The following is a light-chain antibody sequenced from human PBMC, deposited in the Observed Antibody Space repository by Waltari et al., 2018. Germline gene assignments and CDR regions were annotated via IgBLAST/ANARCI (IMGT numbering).Light chain of an antibody. CDR3: SSQSSNNVVL. V-gene: IGLV2-14*03. J-gene: IGLJ3*02. CDR2: DVS. CDR1: SSDVGSYNS. Sequence: QSALTQPASVSGSPGQSITISCTGTSSDVGSYNSVSWYQDHPGQGPKVIIYDVSDRPSGVSAGFHCSKSGNTASLTISGLQAEDEADYYCSSQSSNNVVLFGGGTKVTVL.